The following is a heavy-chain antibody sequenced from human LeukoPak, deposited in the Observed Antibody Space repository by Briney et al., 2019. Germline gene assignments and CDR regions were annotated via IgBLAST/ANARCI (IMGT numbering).Heavy chain of an antibody. V-gene: IGHV3-23*01. CDR1: GFTFSNYA. Sequence: GGSLRLSCVASGFTFSNYAMSWVRQAPGKGLEWVSGISGSGATRYYADSVKGRFTISRDSPKNTLYLQMNSLRAEDTAVYYCATDDKKTISEYNWFDPWGQGTLVTVSS. J-gene: IGHJ5*02. CDR2: ISGSGATR. D-gene: IGHD1-1*01. CDR3: ATDDKKTISEYNWFDP.